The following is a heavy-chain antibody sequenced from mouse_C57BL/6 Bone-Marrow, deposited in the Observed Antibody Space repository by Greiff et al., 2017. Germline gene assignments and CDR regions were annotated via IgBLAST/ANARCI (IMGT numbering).Heavy chain of an antibody. J-gene: IGHJ2*01. Sequence: QVQLQQSGAELVRPGASVTLSCKASGYTFTDYEMHWVKQTPVHGLEWIGAIDPETGGTAYNQKFKGKAILTADKSSSTAYMELRSLTSEDSAVYYCTKGLTSYYVDYWGQGTTLTVSS. V-gene: IGHV1-15*01. CDR1: GYTFTDYE. CDR3: TKGLTSYYVDY. D-gene: IGHD3-3*01. CDR2: IDPETGGT.